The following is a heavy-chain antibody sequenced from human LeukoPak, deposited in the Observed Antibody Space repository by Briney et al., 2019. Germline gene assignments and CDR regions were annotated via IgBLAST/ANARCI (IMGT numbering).Heavy chain of an antibody. V-gene: IGHV3-49*04. CDR2: IRSKAYGGTT. CDR1: GFTFGDYA. CDR3: TRDHPPSYYYDSSGYQFDY. Sequence: GRSLRLSRTASGFTFGDYAMSWVRQAPGKGLEWVGFIRSKAYGGTTEYAASVKGRFAISRDDSKSIAYLQMNSLKTEDTAVYYCTRDHPPSYYYDSSGYQFDYWGQGTLVTVSS. D-gene: IGHD3-22*01. J-gene: IGHJ4*02.